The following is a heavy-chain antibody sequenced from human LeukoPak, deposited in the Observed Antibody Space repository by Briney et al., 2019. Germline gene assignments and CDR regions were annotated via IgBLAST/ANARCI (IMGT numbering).Heavy chain of an antibody. CDR1: GGSISSSSYY. D-gene: IGHD5-18*01. CDR3: ARVRGRIQLFDAFDI. CDR2: IYYSGST. J-gene: IGHJ3*02. Sequence: SETLSLTCTVSGGSISSSSYYWGWIRQPPGKGLEWIGSIYYSGSTYYNPSLKSRVTISVDTSKNQFSLKLSSVTAADTAVYYCARVRGRIQLFDAFDIWGQGTMVTVSS. V-gene: IGHV4-39*07.